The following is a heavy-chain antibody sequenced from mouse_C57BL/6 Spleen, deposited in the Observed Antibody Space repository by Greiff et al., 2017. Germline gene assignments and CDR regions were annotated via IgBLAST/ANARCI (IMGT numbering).Heavy chain of an antibody. J-gene: IGHJ2*01. D-gene: IGHD4-1*01. CDR2: ISYDGSN. CDR1: GYSITSGYY. V-gene: IGHV3-6*01. CDR3: ARGGLGGFDY. Sequence: EVQLVESGPGLVKPSQSLTLTCSVTGYSITSGYYWNWIRQFPGNKLEWMGYISYDGSNNYNPSLKNRISITRDTSKNQFFLKLNSVTTEDTATYYCARGGLGGFDYWGQGTTLTVSS.